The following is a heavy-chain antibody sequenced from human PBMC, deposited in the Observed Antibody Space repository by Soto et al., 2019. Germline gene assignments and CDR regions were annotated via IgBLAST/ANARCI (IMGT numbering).Heavy chain of an antibody. CDR2: IWYHESNK. D-gene: IGHD6-19*01. Sequence: QVQLVESGGGVVQPGRSLRLSCAASGFTFSSYGMHWVRQAPGKGLEWGAVIWYHESNKYYADSVKGRFTISRDNSKNTLYLQMNSLRAEDTAVYYCARDRDPGQWLTTNYFDYWGQGTLVTVSS. V-gene: IGHV3-33*01. J-gene: IGHJ4*02. CDR3: ARDRDPGQWLTTNYFDY. CDR1: GFTFSSYG.